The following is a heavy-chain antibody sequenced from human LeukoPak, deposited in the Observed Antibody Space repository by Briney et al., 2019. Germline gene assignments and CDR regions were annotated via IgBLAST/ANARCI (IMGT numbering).Heavy chain of an antibody. D-gene: IGHD3-22*01. CDR3: ARGESSGYSQKGYDY. Sequence: PSETLSLTCAVYGGSCSGYYWSWIRQPPGKGREWIGEINHSGSTNYNRSLKGRVTISVDTSKNQFALEQSPFNGGGHGVYYCARGESSGYSQKGYDYWGQGTLVTVSS. CDR1: GGSCSGYY. CDR2: INHSGST. V-gene: IGHV4-34*01. J-gene: IGHJ4*02.